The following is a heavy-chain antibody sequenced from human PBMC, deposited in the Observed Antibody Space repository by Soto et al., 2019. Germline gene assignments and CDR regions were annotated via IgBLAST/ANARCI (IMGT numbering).Heavy chain of an antibody. Sequence: GASVKVSCKASGYSFTSLDINWVRQTAGQGLEWMGWMEPSTGRTGYAQKFQGRVTMTRDTSINTAYMELTTLTSDDTAFYYCARGISAGVDYWGQGTLVTVSS. CDR2: MEPSTGRT. CDR3: ARGISAGVDY. D-gene: IGHD1-26*01. CDR1: GYSFTSLD. J-gene: IGHJ4*02. V-gene: IGHV1-8*01.